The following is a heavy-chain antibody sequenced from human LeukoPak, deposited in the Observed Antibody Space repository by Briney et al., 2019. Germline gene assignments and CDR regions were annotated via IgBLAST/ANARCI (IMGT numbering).Heavy chain of an antibody. CDR2: ISGSGGST. CDR1: GFAFSSYA. J-gene: IGHJ4*02. V-gene: IGHV3-23*01. D-gene: IGHD3-22*01. Sequence: GGSLRLSCAASGFAFSSYAMSWVRQAPGKGLEWVSAISGSGGSTYYADSVKGRFTISRDNSKNTLYLQMNSLRAEDTAVYYCAKSSERYYDSSGYTYLFDYWGQGTLVTVSS. CDR3: AKSSERYYDSSGYTYLFDY.